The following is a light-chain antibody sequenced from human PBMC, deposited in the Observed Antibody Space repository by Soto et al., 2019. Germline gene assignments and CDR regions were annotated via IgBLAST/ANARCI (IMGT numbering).Light chain of an antibody. V-gene: IGKV1-39*01. CDR3: QQYNSYSIT. J-gene: IGKJ5*01. CDR2: AAS. CDR1: QSISSY. Sequence: DIQMTQSPSSLSASAGDRVTITCRASQSISSYLNWYQQKPGKAPKLLIYAASSLQSGVPSRFSGSGSGTEFTLTISSLQPDDFATYYCQQYNSYSITFGQGTRLEI.